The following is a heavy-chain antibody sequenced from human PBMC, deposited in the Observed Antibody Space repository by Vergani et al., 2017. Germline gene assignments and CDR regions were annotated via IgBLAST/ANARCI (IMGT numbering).Heavy chain of an antibody. CDR3: ARGFVTGYCSGGSCRGYYYYMDV. D-gene: IGHD2-15*01. Sequence: QVQLVQSGAEVKKPGSSVKVSCKASGGTFSSYAISWVRQAPGQGLEWMGGIIPIFGTANYAQKFQGRVTITADESTSTAYMELSGLRSEDTAVYYCARGFVTGYCSGGSCRGYYYYMDVWGKGTTVTVSS. J-gene: IGHJ6*03. CDR1: GGTFSSYA. CDR2: IIPIFGTA. V-gene: IGHV1-69*13.